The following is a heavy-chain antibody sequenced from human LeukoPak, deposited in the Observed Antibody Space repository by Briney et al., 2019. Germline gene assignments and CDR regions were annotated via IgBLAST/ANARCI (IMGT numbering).Heavy chain of an antibody. CDR2: IYYSGNT. J-gene: IGHJ4*02. D-gene: IGHD6-19*01. V-gene: IGHV4-34*01. CDR3: ARTITVAGKYYFDY. CDR1: GGSFSGHY. Sequence: SETLSLTCAVYGGSFSGHYWGWIRQPPGKGLEWIGVIYYSGNTYYTPSLKSRVTMSIDTSKNQFSLTLSSVTAAGTAVYYCARTITVAGKYYFDYWGQGTLVTVSS.